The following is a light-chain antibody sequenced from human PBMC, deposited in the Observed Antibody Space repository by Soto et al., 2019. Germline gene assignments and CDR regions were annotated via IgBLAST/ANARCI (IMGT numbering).Light chain of an antibody. J-gene: IGKJ2*01. Sequence: EIVMTQSPATLSVSPGERATLSCSASQSVNSNLAWYQQKPVHSPRLLIYGASTRVTGIPARFSGSGSGTEFTLTISSLQSEDFAIYYCQQHNSWPPVFGQGTKLEIK. CDR3: QQHNSWPPV. CDR1: QSVNSN. CDR2: GAS. V-gene: IGKV3-15*01.